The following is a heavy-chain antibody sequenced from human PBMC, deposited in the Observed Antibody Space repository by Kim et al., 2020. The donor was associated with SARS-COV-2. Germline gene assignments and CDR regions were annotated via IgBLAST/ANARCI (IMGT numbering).Heavy chain of an antibody. CDR2: INHSGST. Sequence: SETLSLTCAVYGGSFSGYYWSWIRQPPGKGLGWIGEINHSGSTNYNPSLKSRVTISVDTSKNQFSLKLSSVTAADTAVYYCARGVDIVVVPAATDLPPHYYGMDVWGQGTTVTVSS. CDR3: ARGVDIVVVPAATDLPPHYYGMDV. J-gene: IGHJ6*02. CDR1: GGSFSGYY. D-gene: IGHD2-2*03. V-gene: IGHV4-34*01.